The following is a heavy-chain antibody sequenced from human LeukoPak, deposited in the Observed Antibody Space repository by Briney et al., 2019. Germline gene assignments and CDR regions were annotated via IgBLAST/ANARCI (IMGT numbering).Heavy chain of an antibody. CDR1: AFTISTYA. CDR3: AKDSSCLGDPRDSLFNAFDD. CDR2: ISGSGGST. J-gene: IGHJ4*02. D-gene: IGHD3-16*01. Sequence: GGSLRLSCSASAFTISTYAMRWVRPAPGQGREWGFAISGSGGSTSYPDSVKGRFTISRDNSKNTMYLQMNSPRATDTSDYYCAKDSSCLGDPRDSLFNAFDDWGQGTLVTVSS. V-gene: IGHV3-23*01.